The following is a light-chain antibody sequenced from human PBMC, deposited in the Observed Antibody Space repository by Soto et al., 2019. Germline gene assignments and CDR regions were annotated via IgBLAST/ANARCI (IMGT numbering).Light chain of an antibody. J-gene: IGKJ5*01. CDR3: QQYNSYSLP. CDR1: QNIDNY. CDR2: ATS. Sequence: DIQMTQSPSSLSASLGDRVTISCRASQNIDNYLNWYQQKPGKATKLLIYATSTLQSGVQSRFSGSGSGTDFTLTISSLQPDDFASYYCQQYNSYSLPFGQVTRLEIK. V-gene: IGKV1-16*01.